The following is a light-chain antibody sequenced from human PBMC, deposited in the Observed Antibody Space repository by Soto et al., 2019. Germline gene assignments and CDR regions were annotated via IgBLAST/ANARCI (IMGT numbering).Light chain of an antibody. CDR3: SSYTSRSTHVV. CDR1: SSDVGTYNY. CDR2: EVS. V-gene: IGLV2-14*01. Sequence: QSALTQPASVSGSPGQSITISCTGTSSDVGTYNYVSWYQQHPGKAPKLMIYEVSHRPSGVSNRFSGSKSGNTASLTISGLQAEDEADYYCSSYTSRSTHVVFGGGTKVTVL. J-gene: IGLJ2*01.